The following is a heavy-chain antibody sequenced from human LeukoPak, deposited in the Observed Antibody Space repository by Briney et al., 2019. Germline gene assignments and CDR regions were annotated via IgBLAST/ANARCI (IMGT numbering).Heavy chain of an antibody. Sequence: ASVKVSCKASGGSLSNYAFNWVRQAPGQGLEWMGGIIPLLGTTRYAQKFQGRVTITTDGSTNTAYMEMSSLRSEDTAVYFCANSGTTLNVFGPWGQGNLVTVSS. CDR3: ANSGTTLNVFGP. J-gene: IGHJ5*02. CDR1: GGSLSNYA. D-gene: IGHD2/OR15-2a*01. V-gene: IGHV1-69*05. CDR2: IIPLLGTT.